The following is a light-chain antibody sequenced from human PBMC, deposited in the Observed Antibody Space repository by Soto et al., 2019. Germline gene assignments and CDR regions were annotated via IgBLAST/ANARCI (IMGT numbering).Light chain of an antibody. Sequence: EILLTQSPGTLALSPGERATLSCRSSQSVSSSYLAWYQQKPGQAPRLLISGASSRATGIPDRFRGSGSGTDFTLTISRLEPDDFAVYYCQQYGSSPPTFGQGTKVDIK. V-gene: IGKV3-20*01. CDR1: QSVSSSY. CDR3: QQYGSSPPT. J-gene: IGKJ1*01. CDR2: GAS.